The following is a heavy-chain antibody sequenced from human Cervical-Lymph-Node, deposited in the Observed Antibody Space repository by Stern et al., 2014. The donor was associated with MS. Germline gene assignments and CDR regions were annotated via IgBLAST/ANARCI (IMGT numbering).Heavy chain of an antibody. Sequence: QVQLQESGPGLVKPSGTLSLTCAVSGGSISNTNWWGWVRQTPGMGLEWIGEIYHSGTTNFSPSLKSRVTMSVDKSKTQFFLEVKYVTAADTAIYYCARVNTGYNWFDYWGQGTLVTVSS. J-gene: IGHJ5*01. V-gene: IGHV4-4*02. CDR1: GGSISNTNW. D-gene: IGHD5-12*01. CDR3: ARVNTGYNWFDY. CDR2: IYHSGTT.